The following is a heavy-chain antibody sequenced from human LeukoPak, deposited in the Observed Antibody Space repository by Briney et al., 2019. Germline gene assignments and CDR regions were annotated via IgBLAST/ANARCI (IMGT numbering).Heavy chain of an antibody. Sequence: PGGSLRLSCAASAFTLSSNYMTWVRQAPGKGLEWVSLFYSGGTTYYADSVKGRFTISRDSSKNTLYLQMNSLRAEDTAVYYCARLELELRDYYSYYMDVWGKGTTVTVSS. CDR3: ARLELELRDYYSYYMDV. V-gene: IGHV3-66*04. D-gene: IGHD1-7*01. J-gene: IGHJ6*03. CDR2: FYSGGTT. CDR1: AFTLSSNY.